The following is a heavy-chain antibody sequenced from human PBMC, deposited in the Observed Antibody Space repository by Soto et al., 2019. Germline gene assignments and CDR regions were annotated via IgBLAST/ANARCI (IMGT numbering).Heavy chain of an antibody. CDR3: ARDFTGRYQFDY. Sequence: SVKVSCKASGGTFSSYAISWVRQAPGQGLEWMGGIIPIFGTANYAQKFQGRVTITADESTSTAYMELSSLRSEDTAVYYCARDFTGRYQFDYWGQGTLVTVSS. V-gene: IGHV1-69*13. J-gene: IGHJ4*02. CDR2: IIPIFGTA. CDR1: GGTFSSYA. D-gene: IGHD2-2*01.